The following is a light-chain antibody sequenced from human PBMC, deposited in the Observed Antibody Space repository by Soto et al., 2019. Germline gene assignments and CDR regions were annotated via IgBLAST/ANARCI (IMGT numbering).Light chain of an antibody. CDR3: QQSRSAPLT. V-gene: IGKV1-39*01. Sequence: QMTQSPSSLFASVGDRVTITCRSSQSITSHLDWYQQKVGQSPKLLIYAASTLQSGVPPRFSGSGSGTELTLTISGLQREDVATYYCQQSRSAPLTFGGGTKVEIK. CDR2: AAS. J-gene: IGKJ4*01. CDR1: QSITSH.